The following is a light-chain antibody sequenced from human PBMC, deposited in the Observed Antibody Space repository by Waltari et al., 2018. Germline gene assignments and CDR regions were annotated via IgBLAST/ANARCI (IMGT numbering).Light chain of an antibody. CDR3: GAWDDKVKAWL. CDR2: ATN. CDR1: IYNFGTHP. V-gene: IGLV1-44*01. Sequence: LTQSPSLSGTPGQRVTISCSGDIYNFGTHPANWYQPFPGAAPRVVMTATNERPSGIPDRFSGSKSGNSASLTISGLRFEDESDFYCGAWDDKVKAWLFGGGTTVTVL. J-gene: IGLJ2*01.